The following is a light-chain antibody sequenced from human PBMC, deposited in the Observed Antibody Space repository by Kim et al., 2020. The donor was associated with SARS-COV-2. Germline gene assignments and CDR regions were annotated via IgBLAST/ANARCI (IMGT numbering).Light chain of an antibody. V-gene: IGLV1-44*01. CDR1: NSNIGSKT. Sequence: GKKVTISCSGSNSNIGSKTVNWYQHLPGTAPKLLISTDNLRPSGVPGRFSGSKSGISASLAISGLQSEDEADYYCASWDDSLNGPVFGGGTKLTVL. CDR3: ASWDDSLNGPV. J-gene: IGLJ3*02. CDR2: TDN.